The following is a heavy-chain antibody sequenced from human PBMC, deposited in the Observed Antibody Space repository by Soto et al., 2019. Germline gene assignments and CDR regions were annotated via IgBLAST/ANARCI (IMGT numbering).Heavy chain of an antibody. Sequence: QVQLVQSGPEVQKPGASVKVSCKASGYTFTSYTISWVRQAPGQGLEWLGWVNVYNGKTNYAQQFQGRVTVTTDTFTATAYMELSSLRYDDTAIYYCARERVGATAGGQPFDYWGQGTVLTVSS. CDR2: VNVYNGKT. CDR1: GYTFTSYT. J-gene: IGHJ4*02. V-gene: IGHV1-18*01. D-gene: IGHD1-26*01. CDR3: ARERVGATAGGQPFDY.